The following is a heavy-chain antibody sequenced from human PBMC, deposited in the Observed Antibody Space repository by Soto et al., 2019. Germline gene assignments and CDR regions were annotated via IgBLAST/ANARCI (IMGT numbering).Heavy chain of an antibody. CDR1: GYTFTSYA. Sequence: GASVKVSCKASGYTFTSYAMHWVRQAPGQRLEWMGWINAGNGNTKYSQKFQGRVTITRDTSASTAYMELSSLRSEDTAVYYCARDRFITIFGAPYYFDYWGQGTLVTV. CDR2: INAGNGNT. J-gene: IGHJ4*02. D-gene: IGHD3-3*01. V-gene: IGHV1-3*01. CDR3: ARDRFITIFGAPYYFDY.